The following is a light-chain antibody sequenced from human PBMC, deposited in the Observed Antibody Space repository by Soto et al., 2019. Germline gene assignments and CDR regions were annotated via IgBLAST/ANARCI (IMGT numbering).Light chain of an antibody. CDR2: GVS. Sequence: DVPMTQSPSSVSASVGDRVTITCRASQGVGNWLAWYQRKTGKAPKIVIYGVSKLQSGGPSRFSGNGSGTDLPLTLSNLKTEDFGTYSCQKANTFPVTFGPRTKVDIK. V-gene: IGKV1D-12*01. CDR1: QGVGNW. CDR3: QKANTFPVT. J-gene: IGKJ3*01.